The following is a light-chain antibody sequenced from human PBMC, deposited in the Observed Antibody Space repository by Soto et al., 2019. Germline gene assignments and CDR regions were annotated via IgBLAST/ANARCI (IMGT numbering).Light chain of an antibody. CDR1: SSDVGAYNY. CDR2: EVN. Sequence: QSVLTQPASVSGSPGQSITISCTGTSSDVGAYNYVSWYQHHPGKAPKLIIYEVNNRPSGVSNRFSGSKSANTASLTISGLQADDEADYYCSSFTSSSTQVFGGGTKLTVL. J-gene: IGLJ3*02. V-gene: IGLV2-14*01. CDR3: SSFTSSSTQV.